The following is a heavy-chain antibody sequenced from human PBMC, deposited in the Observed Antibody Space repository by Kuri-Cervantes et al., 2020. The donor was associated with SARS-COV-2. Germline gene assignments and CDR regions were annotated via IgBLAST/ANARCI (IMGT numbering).Heavy chain of an antibody. J-gene: IGHJ6*02. CDR2: ISSSGSTI. D-gene: IGHD3-3*01. V-gene: IGHV3-11*01. CDR1: GFTFSDYY. CDR3: ARARGITIFGVVTSPRVPHYYYYYGMDV. Sequence: GGSLRLSCAASGFTFSDYYMSWIRQAPGKGLEWVSYISSSGSTIYYADSVKGRFTISRDNAKNSLYLQMNSLRAEDTAVYYCARARGITIFGVVTSPRVPHYYYYYGMDVWGQGTTVTVSS.